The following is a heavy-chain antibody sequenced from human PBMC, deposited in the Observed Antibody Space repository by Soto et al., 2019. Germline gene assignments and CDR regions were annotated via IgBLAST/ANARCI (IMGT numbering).Heavy chain of an antibody. Sequence: QVQLVESGGGVVQPGRSLRLSCAASGFTFSSYGMHWVRQAPGKGLEWVAVISNDGSNKYYADSVKGRFTISRDNSKNPLCRQMNGLRAEDTGVYYCAKEWVYDSSGWSFDYWGQGTLVTVSA. D-gene: IGHD3-22*01. CDR2: ISNDGSNK. J-gene: IGHJ4*02. CDR3: AKEWVYDSSGWSFDY. CDR1: GFTFSSYG. V-gene: IGHV3-30*18.